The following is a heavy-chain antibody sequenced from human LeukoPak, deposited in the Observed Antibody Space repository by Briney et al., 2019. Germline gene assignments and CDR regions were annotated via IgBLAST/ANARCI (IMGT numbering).Heavy chain of an antibody. CDR1: GGSFSGYY. V-gene: IGHV4-34*01. CDR2: INHSGST. CDR3: ARDESRAYSSGWYAAFDI. D-gene: IGHD6-19*01. Sequence: PSETLSLTCAVYGGSFSGYYWSWIRQPPGKGLEWIGEINHSGSTNYNPSLKSRVTISVDTSKNRFSLKLSSVTAADTAVYYCARDESRAYSSGWYAAFDIWGQGTMVTVSS. J-gene: IGHJ3*02.